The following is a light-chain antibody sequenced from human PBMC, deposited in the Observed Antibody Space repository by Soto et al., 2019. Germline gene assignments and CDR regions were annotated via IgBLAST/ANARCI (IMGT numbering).Light chain of an antibody. CDR2: EIT. Sequence: QSALTQPASVSGSPGQSITISCTRTNSVVGSFDFVSWYQQYPGKAPKVMIYEITKRPSGVSNRFSGSKSGNTASLTISGLQADDEADYYCCSDAGRSLYVFGTGTKVTVL. CDR3: CSDAGRSLYV. J-gene: IGLJ1*01. V-gene: IGLV2-23*02. CDR1: NSVVGSFDF.